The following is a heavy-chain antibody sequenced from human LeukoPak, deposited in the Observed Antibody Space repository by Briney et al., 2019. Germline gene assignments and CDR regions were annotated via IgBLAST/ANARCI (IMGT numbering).Heavy chain of an antibody. J-gene: IGHJ6*02. CDR3: ARTEQWLVPLYYYYGMDV. CDR2: MNPNSGNP. CDR1: GYTFPGYY. V-gene: IGHV1-8*02. Sequence: ASVNVSCKASGYTFPGYYMYWVRQAPGQGREWMGWMNPNSGNPGYAQKCQDRVTMTRNTSISTAYMELSRRRSEDTAVYYCARTEQWLVPLYYYYGMDVWGQGTTVTVSS. D-gene: IGHD6-19*01.